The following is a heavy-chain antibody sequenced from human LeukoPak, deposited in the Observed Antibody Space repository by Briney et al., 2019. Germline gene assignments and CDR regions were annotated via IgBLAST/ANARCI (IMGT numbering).Heavy chain of an antibody. V-gene: IGHV4-39*01. J-gene: IGHJ3*02. D-gene: IGHD3-22*01. CDR3: PVKRITMIEKAFDI. CDR1: GGSISSSSYY. CDR2: IYYSGST. Sequence: PSETLSLTCTVSGGSISSSSYYWGWIRQPPGKGLEWIGSIYYSGSTYYNPSLKSRVTISVDTSKNQFSLKLSSVTAADTAVYYCPVKRITMIEKAFDIWGQGTMVTVSS.